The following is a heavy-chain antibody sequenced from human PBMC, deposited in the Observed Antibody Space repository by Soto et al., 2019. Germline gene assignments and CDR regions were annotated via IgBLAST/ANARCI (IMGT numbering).Heavy chain of an antibody. J-gene: IGHJ3*02. CDR2: IYYSGST. CDR3: ARASYYYDSSGYYYPDAFDI. CDR1: GGSISSGGYY. Sequence: QVQLQESGPGLVKPSQTLSLTCTVSGGSISSGGYYWSWIRQHPGKGVEGMGYIYYSGSTYYNPSLKSRVTISVDTSKNQFSLKLSSVTAADTAVYYCARASYYYDSSGYYYPDAFDIWGQGTMVTVSS. V-gene: IGHV4-31*03. D-gene: IGHD3-22*01.